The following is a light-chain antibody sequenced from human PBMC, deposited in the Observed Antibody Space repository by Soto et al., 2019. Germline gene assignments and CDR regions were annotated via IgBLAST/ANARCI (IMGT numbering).Light chain of an antibody. J-gene: IGLJ1*01. CDR3: SSYAGSNNLV. CDR1: SSDVGDYNF. Sequence: QSVLTQPPSASGSPGQSVTISCTGTSSDVGDYNFVSWYQQHPAKAPKLLIYEVSRRPSGVPDRFSGSKSGNTASLTVSGLQADDEADYYCSSYAGSNNLVFGTGTKVTVL. CDR2: EVS. V-gene: IGLV2-8*01.